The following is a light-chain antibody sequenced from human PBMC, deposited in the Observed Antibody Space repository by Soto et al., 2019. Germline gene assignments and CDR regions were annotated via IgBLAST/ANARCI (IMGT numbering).Light chain of an antibody. CDR3: CSYVGARTYV. V-gene: IGLV2-23*01. CDR2: EGS. J-gene: IGLJ1*01. CDR1: ISDVGSSGP. Sequence: ALTQPASVSGSPGQSITISCSGSISDVGSSGPVSWYQHHPGQVPKLIIYEGSRRPSGVSSRFSGSKTGNTASLTITGLQAEDEANYYCCSYVGARTYVFGTGTKGTVL.